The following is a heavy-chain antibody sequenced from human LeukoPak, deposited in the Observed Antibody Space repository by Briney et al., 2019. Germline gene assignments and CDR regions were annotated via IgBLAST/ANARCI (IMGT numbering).Heavy chain of an antibody. Sequence: SETLSLTCTVSGGSISSGDYYWSWIRQPPGKGLEWIGYIYYSGSTYCNPSLKSRVTISVDTSKNQFSLKLSSVTAADTAVYYCARGATVVTPGYYYYGMDVWGQGTTVTVSS. CDR1: GGSISSGDYY. CDR2: IYYSGST. D-gene: IGHD4-23*01. J-gene: IGHJ6*02. CDR3: ARGATVVTPGYYYYGMDV. V-gene: IGHV4-30-4*01.